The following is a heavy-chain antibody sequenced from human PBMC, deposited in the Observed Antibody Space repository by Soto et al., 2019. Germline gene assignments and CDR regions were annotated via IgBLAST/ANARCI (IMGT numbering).Heavy chain of an antibody. D-gene: IGHD3-10*01. CDR3: ARDSPLVWGVGFDY. CDR1: GFTIRNYW. Sequence: EVQLVESGGGLVQPGGSLRLSCAASGFTIRNYWMHWVRQVPGKGLVWVSRINGDGSTNYADSVKGRFTISSDNAKNTLYLQMNTLRVEDTAVYYCARDSPLVWGVGFDYWGPGTLVTVSS. CDR2: INGDGST. V-gene: IGHV3-74*01. J-gene: IGHJ4*02.